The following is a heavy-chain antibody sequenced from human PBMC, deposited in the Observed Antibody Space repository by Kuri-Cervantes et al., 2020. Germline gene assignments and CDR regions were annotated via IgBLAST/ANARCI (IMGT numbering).Heavy chain of an antibody. Sequence: ASVKVSCKASGYTFTSYDINWVRQATGQGLEWMGWMNPNSGNTGYAQKFQGRVTMTRNTSISTAYMELSSLRSEDTAVYYCARLGGYGGKFHYSYAMDVWGQGTTVTVSS. CDR2: MNPNSGNT. V-gene: IGHV1-8*01. J-gene: IGHJ6*02. D-gene: IGHD4-23*01. CDR1: GYTFTSYD. CDR3: ARLGGYGGKFHYSYAMDV.